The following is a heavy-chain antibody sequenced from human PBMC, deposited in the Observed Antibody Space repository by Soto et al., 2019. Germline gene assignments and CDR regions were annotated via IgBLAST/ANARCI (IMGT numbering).Heavy chain of an antibody. CDR1: GGTFSSYA. J-gene: IGHJ6*02. D-gene: IGHD1-26*01. CDR2: IIPIFGTA. Sequence: QVQLVQSGAEVKKPGSSVKVSCKASGGTFSSYAISWVRQAPGQGLEWMGGIIPIFGTANYAQKFKGRVTITADDSTSTAYMALSSLRSEDTAVYYCARGRELLASIYYYYCGMDVWGQGTTVTVSS. V-gene: IGHV1-69*01. CDR3: ARGRELLASIYYYYCGMDV.